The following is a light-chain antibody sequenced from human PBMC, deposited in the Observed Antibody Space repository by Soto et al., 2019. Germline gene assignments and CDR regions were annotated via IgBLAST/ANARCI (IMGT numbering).Light chain of an antibody. V-gene: IGKV4-1*01. CDR1: QSVLYSSNNKNY. J-gene: IGKJ1*01. Sequence: VMTQSPDSLAVSLGERATINCKSSQSVLYSSNNKNYLAWYQQKAGQPPKLLIYWASIRASGVPDRFSGSGSGIDFTLTISSLQAEDVALYFCHQYHSSPWTFGQGTKVEIK. CDR2: WAS. CDR3: HQYHSSPWT.